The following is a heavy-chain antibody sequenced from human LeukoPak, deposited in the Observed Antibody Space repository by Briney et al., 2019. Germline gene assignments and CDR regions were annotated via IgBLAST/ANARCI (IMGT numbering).Heavy chain of an antibody. V-gene: IGHV3-74*01. J-gene: IGHJ6*03. CDR3: ARYTPDHYYYYYMDV. CDR1: GFTFSSYW. CDR2: INSDGSST. Sequence: GGSLRLSCAASGFTFSSYWMHWVRHAPGKWLVWVSRINSDGSSTSYADSVKGRFTISRDNAKNTLYLQMNSLRAEDTAVYYCARYTPDHYYYYYMDVWGKGTTVTVSS. D-gene: IGHD1-14*01.